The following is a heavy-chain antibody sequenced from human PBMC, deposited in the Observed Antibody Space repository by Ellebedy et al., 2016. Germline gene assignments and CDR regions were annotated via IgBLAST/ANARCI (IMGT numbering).Heavy chain of an antibody. Sequence: GGSLRLSXAASGFAFSNYGMHWVRQAPGKGLEWVAIISHDGSKRFYADSVKGRFTISRDNANNSLYLQMNSLRAEDTAIYYCARVIGVPAAMRKNWFDPWGQGTLVTVSS. CDR1: GFAFSNYG. CDR3: ARVIGVPAAMRKNWFDP. V-gene: IGHV3-33*05. D-gene: IGHD2-2*01. CDR2: ISHDGSKR. J-gene: IGHJ5*02.